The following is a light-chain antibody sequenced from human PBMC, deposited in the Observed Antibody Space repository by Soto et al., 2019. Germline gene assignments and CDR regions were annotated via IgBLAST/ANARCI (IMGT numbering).Light chain of an antibody. CDR2: GAS. V-gene: IGKV3-20*01. CDR1: QSVNSNY. J-gene: IGKJ4*01. Sequence: ESVLTQSPGTLSLSPGERATLSCRASQSVNSNYLTWYQQKPGLTPRLLIYGASSRATGIPDRFSGSGSGTDFTLTISRLEPEDFAVYYCQQYDSSRLTFGGGTKVDIK. CDR3: QQYDSSRLT.